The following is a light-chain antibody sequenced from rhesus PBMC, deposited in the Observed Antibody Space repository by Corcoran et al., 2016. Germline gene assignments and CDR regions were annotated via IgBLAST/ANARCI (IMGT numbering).Light chain of an antibody. CDR1: ENVNNY. Sequence: DIQMTQSPSSLSASVGDRVTITCRASENVNNYLNWYQQKPGKAPKLLIYRASTLQSGVPSRFSGSGAGTDYTLTISGRQPEDFATDYCQQYNSAPLTFGGGTKVEIK. CDR3: QQYNSAPLT. J-gene: IGKJ4*01. V-gene: IGKV1-74*01. CDR2: RAS.